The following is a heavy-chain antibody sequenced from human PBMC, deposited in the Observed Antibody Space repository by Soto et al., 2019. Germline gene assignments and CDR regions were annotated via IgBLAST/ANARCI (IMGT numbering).Heavy chain of an antibody. CDR1: GFTFSDYY. V-gene: IGHV3-11*06. J-gene: IGHJ2*01. CDR3: ARRPSHYYDSSGTPWYFDL. D-gene: IGHD3-22*01. CDR2: ISSSSSYT. Sequence: QVQLVESGGGLVKPGGSLRLSCAASGFTFSDYYMSWIRQAPGKGLEWVSYISSSSSYTNYADSVKGRFTISRDNAKNSLYLQMNSLRAEDTAVYYCARRPSHYYDSSGTPWYFDLWGRGTLVTVSS.